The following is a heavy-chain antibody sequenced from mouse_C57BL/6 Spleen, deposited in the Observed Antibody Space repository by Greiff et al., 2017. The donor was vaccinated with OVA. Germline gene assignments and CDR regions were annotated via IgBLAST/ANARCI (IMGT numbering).Heavy chain of an antibody. CDR3: ARNGYYYWYFDV. CDR2: IYPGDGDT. J-gene: IGHJ1*03. CDR1: GYAFSSYW. V-gene: IGHV1-80*01. D-gene: IGHD2-3*01. Sequence: VKLMESGAELVKPGASVKISCKASGYAFSSYWMNWVKQRPGKGLEWIGQIYPGDGDTNYNGKFKGKATLTADKSSSTAYMQLSSLTSEDSAVYFCARNGYYYWYFDVWGTGTTVTVSS.